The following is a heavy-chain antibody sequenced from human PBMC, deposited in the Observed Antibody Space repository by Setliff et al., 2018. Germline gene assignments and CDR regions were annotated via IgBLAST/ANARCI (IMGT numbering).Heavy chain of an antibody. CDR1: GGSIRSGSFD. D-gene: IGHD3-9*01. Sequence: SETLSLTCTVSGGSIRSGSFDWRWIRQSAEKGLEWIGLIQGTGNTNYNPSLQSRATISIDTSKNQISLKITSVPAADTALYSCAGTPARGTTWLSPFDYWGQGIQVTVSS. J-gene: IGHJ4*02. V-gene: IGHV4-61*02. CDR3: AGTPARGTTWLSPFDY. CDR2: IQGTGNT.